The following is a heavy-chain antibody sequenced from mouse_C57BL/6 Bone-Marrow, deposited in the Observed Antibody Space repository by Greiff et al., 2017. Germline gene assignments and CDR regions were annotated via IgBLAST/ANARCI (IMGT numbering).Heavy chain of an antibody. V-gene: IGHV1-82*01. D-gene: IGHD2-2*01. CDR3: ARGGYDAWCAY. CDR1: GYAFSRSW. Sequence: QVQLQQSGPELVKPGASVKISCKASGYAFSRSWMNWVKQRPGKGLEWIGRIYPGDGDTNYNGKFKGKATLTADKSSSTAYMQLSSLTSEDAAVYFCARGGYDAWCAYWGQGTLVTVSA. J-gene: IGHJ3*01. CDR2: IYPGDGDT.